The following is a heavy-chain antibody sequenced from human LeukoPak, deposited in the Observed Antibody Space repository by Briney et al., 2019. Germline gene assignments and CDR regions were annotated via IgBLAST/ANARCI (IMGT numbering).Heavy chain of an antibody. V-gene: IGHV4-30-2*01. Sequence: SETLSLTCAVSGGSISSGGYSWSWIRQPPGKGLEWIGYIYHSGSTYYNPSLKSRVTISVDRSKNQFSLKLSSVTAADTAVYYCARSALSGFDIWGQGTMVTVSS. D-gene: IGHD3-9*01. CDR3: ARSALSGFDI. CDR2: IYHSGST. CDR1: GGSISSGGYS. J-gene: IGHJ3*02.